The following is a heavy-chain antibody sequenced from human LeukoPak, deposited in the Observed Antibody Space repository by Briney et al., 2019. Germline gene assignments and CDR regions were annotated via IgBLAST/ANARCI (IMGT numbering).Heavy chain of an antibody. Sequence: SETLSLTCAVYGGSFSGYYWSWIRQPPGKGLEWIGEINHSGSTNYNPSLKSRVTISVDTSKNQFSLKLSSVTAADTAVYYCARVPRGVIIRGWFDPWGQGTLVTVSS. CDR1: GGSFSGYY. V-gene: IGHV4-34*01. D-gene: IGHD3-10*01. CDR3: ARVPRGVIIRGWFDP. CDR2: INHSGST. J-gene: IGHJ5*02.